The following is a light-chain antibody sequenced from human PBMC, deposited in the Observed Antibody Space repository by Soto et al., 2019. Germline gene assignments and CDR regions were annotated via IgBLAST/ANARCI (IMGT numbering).Light chain of an antibody. J-gene: IGLJ3*02. Sequence: QSVLTQPPSASGSPGQSVTISCTGTSSDVGGYNYVSWYQQYPGRAPKLMIYEVTKRPSGVPDRFSGSKSGNTASLTVSGLQAGDEADYYCSSYAASNNFYFVFGGGTKLTVL. CDR3: SSYAASNNFYFV. CDR1: SSDVGGYNY. V-gene: IGLV2-8*01. CDR2: EVT.